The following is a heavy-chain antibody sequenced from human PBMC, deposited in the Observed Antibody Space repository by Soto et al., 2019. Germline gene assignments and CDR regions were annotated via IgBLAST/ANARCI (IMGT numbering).Heavy chain of an antibody. V-gene: IGHV4-59*01. CDR3: ARGYSSGTGFDP. CDR2: IYYSGST. D-gene: IGHD6-19*01. Sequence: PSETLSLTCTVSGAPISSYYWSWIRQPPGKGLEWIGYIYYSGSTNYNPSLKSRVTISVDTSKNQFSLKLSSVTAADTAVYYCARGYSSGTGFDPWGQGTLVTVSS. CDR1: GAPISSYY. J-gene: IGHJ5*02.